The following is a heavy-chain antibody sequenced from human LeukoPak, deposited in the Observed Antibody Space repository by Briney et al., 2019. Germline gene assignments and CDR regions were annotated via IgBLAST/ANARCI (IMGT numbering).Heavy chain of an antibody. D-gene: IGHD4-23*01. J-gene: IGHJ5*02. CDR3: AKRALNYGGKQWDWFDP. V-gene: IGHV3-23*01. CDR2: ISGSGGST. Sequence: PGGTLRLSCAASGFTFSSYGMSWVRQAPGKGLEWVSAISGSGGSTYYADSVKGRFTISRDNSKNTLYLQMNSLRAEDTAVYYCAKRALNYGGKQWDWFDPWGQGTLVTVSS. CDR1: GFTFSSYG.